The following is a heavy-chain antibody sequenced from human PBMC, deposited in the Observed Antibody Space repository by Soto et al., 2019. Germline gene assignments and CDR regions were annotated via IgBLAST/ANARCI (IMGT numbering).Heavy chain of an antibody. CDR2: VRPSGGST. V-gene: IGHV3-23*01. CDR3: ARDYYYYYYGMDV. Sequence: GGPLGLSCPAAGVPFRCYCMSSVRQVPGKGLEWVAIVRPSGGSTYYGDSVKGRFTISRDNSKNTLYLQMNSLRAEDTAVYYCARDYYYYYYGMDVWGQGTTVTVSS. J-gene: IGHJ6*02. CDR1: GVPFRCYC.